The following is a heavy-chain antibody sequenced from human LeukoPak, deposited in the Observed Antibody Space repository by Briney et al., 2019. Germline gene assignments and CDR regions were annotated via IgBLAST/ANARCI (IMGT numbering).Heavy chain of an antibody. CDR3: ARGDSSGYYYDN. V-gene: IGHV4-31*03. CDR1: GDSISSGYYY. Sequence: SETLSLTCNVSGDSISSGYYYWTWLRQHPGKGLEWIGYIYYSGTTYYSPSLKSRVTMSVGTSENQFSLTLRSVTATDTAVYYCARGDSSGYYYDNWGQGILVTVSS. D-gene: IGHD3-22*01. CDR2: IYYSGTT. J-gene: IGHJ4*02.